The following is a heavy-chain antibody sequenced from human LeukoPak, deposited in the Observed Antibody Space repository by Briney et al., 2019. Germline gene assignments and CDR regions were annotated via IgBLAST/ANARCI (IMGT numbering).Heavy chain of an antibody. CDR1: GYTFTGYY. CDR3: ARDGSSWGTNRPPYNWFES. Sequence: GASVKVSCKASGYTFTGYYMHWVRQAPGQGLEWMGWINPNSGGTNYAQSFEGRVTLTRDTSISTVYMQLTRLTSDDTAVYYCARDGSSWGTNRPPYNWFESWGPGTLVTVST. J-gene: IGHJ5*01. D-gene: IGHD3-16*01. CDR2: INPNSGGT. V-gene: IGHV1-2*02.